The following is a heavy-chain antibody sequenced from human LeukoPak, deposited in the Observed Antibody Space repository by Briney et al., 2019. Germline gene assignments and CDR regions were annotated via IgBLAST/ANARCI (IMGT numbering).Heavy chain of an antibody. Sequence: SETLSLTCTVSGGSISSYYWNWLRQPPGKGLEWIGYIYYNGNTAYNPSLKSRVTILVDTSKNQVSLKLSSMIGADTAIYYCARGLPGSSWHPGYWGRGTLGT. CDR2: IYYNGNT. CDR1: GGSISSYY. CDR3: ARGLPGSSWHPGY. V-gene: IGHV4-59*01. J-gene: IGHJ4*02. D-gene: IGHD6-13*01.